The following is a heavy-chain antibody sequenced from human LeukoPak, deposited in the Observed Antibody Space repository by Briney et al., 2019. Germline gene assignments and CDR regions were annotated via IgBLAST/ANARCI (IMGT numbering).Heavy chain of an antibody. CDR2: INPNSGGT. CDR3: ARYCSGGSCYLDAFDI. J-gene: IGHJ3*02. Sequence: ASVKVSCKASGGTFSSYAISWVRQAPGQGLEWMGWINPNSGGTNYAQKFQGRVTMTRDTSISTAYMELSRLRSDDTAVYYCARYCSGGSCYLDAFDIWGQGTMVTVSS. V-gene: IGHV1-2*02. CDR1: GGTFSSYA. D-gene: IGHD2-15*01.